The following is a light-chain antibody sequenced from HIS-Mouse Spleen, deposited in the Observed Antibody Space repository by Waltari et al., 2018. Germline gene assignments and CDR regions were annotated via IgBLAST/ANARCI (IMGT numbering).Light chain of an antibody. CDR1: QSVLYSPNNKND. V-gene: IGKV4-1*01. Sequence: DIVMTQSPDSLAVSLGERATINCKSSQSVLYSPNNKNDLAWYQQKPGQPPRRLTYWAATREAGVPDRVSGSGSGTDFTLTISSLQAEDVAVYYCQQYYSTPWTFGQGTKGEIK. CDR2: WAA. CDR3: QQYYSTPWT. J-gene: IGKJ1*01.